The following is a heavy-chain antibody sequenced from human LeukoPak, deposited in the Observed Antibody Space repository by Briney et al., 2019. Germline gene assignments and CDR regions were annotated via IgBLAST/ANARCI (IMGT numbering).Heavy chain of an antibody. D-gene: IGHD2-2*01. V-gene: IGHV3-48*03. CDR2: ISSSGSTI. Sequence: GGSLRLSCAASGFTFSSYEMNWLRQAPGKGLEWVSYISSSGSTIYYADSVKGRFTISRDNAKNALYLQMNSLRAEDTAVYYCAKDRHAPGRYCSSTSCFPFDSWGQGTLVSVSS. CDR3: AKDRHAPGRYCSSTSCFPFDS. CDR1: GFTFSSYE. J-gene: IGHJ5*01.